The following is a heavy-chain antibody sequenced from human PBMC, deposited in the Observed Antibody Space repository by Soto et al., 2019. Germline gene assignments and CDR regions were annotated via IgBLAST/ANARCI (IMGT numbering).Heavy chain of an antibody. V-gene: IGHV3-11*01. J-gene: IGHJ6*02. D-gene: IGHD3-10*01. CDR1: GFTFSDYY. Sequence: PGGSLRLSCAASGFTFSDYYMSWIRQAPGKGLEWVSYISSSGSTIYYADSVKGRFTISRDNAKDSLYLQMNSLRAEDTAVYYCARGITSSGWFGAYYYYGMDVWGQGTTVTVSS. CDR2: ISSSGSTI. CDR3: ARGITSSGWFGAYYYYGMDV.